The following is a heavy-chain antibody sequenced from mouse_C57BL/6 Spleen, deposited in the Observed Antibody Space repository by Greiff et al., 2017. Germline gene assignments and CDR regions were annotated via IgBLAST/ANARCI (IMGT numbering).Heavy chain of an antibody. J-gene: IGHJ2*01. Sequence: EVQGVESGGGLVKPGGSLKLSCAASGFTFSSYTMSWVRQTPEKRLEWVATISGGGGNTYYPDGVKGRFTISRDNAKNTLYLQMSSLRSEDTALYYCARGGQLRLPNYFDYWGQGTTLTVSS. CDR3: ARGGQLRLPNYFDY. CDR1: GFTFSSYT. V-gene: IGHV5-9*01. D-gene: IGHD3-2*02. CDR2: ISGGGGNT.